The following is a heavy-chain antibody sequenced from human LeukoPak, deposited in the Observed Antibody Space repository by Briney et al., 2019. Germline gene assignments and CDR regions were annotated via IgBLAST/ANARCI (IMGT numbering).Heavy chain of an antibody. D-gene: IGHD5-24*01. CDR2: INSDGSST. J-gene: IGHJ4*02. V-gene: IGHV3-74*01. CDR1: GFTFSSYW. CDR3: ARDQGDGYNHFDY. Sequence: GGSLRLSCAASGFTFSSYWMHWVRQAPGKGLVWVSRINSDGSSTSYADSVKGRFTISRDNAKNTLYLQMNSPRAEDTAVYYCARDQGDGYNHFDYWGQGTLVTVSS.